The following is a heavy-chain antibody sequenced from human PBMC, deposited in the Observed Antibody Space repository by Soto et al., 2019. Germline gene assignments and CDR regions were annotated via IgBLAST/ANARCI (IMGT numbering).Heavy chain of an antibody. D-gene: IGHD1-20*01. J-gene: IGHJ4*02. CDR2: ICVSDAFI. V-gene: IGHV3-23*01. CDR3: TRETVAGITGLDY. Sequence: EVQLLESGGDLVQPGGSLRLSCAASGFNVGAFAVNWVRQAPGKGLEWVSGICVSDAFIYYADSVRGRFSISRDASENILYLQMNSLRVDDTALYYCTRETVAGITGLDYWGPGTLVTVSS. CDR1: GFNVGAFA.